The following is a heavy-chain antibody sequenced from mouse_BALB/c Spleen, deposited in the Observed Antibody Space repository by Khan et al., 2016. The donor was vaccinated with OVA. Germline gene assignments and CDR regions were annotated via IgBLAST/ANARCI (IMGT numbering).Heavy chain of an antibody. J-gene: IGHJ2*01. CDR2: ISYSGST. CDR3: ARTARIKY. CDR1: GYSITSGYG. V-gene: IGHV3-2*02. Sequence: EVQLQESGPGLVKPSQSLSLTCTVTGYSITSGYGWNWIRQFPGNKMEWMGYISYSGSTNYNPYLKSRISITRETSKNQFFLQLNSVTTEDTATYYWARTARIKYWGQGTTRTVSS. D-gene: IGHD1-2*01.